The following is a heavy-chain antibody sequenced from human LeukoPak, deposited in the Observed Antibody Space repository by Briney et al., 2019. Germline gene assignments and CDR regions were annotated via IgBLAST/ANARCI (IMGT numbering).Heavy chain of an antibody. CDR3: ARGRRYDSSGYYYLALNAFDI. V-gene: IGHV4-61*02. CDR1: GGSISSGSYY. D-gene: IGHD3-22*01. CDR2: IYTSGST. J-gene: IGHJ3*02. Sequence: PSETLSLTCTVSGGSISSGSYYWRWIRQPAGKGLEWIGRIYTSGSTNYNPSLKSRVTISVDTSKNQFSLKLSSVTAADTAVYYCARGRRYDSSGYYYLALNAFDIWGQGTMVTVSS.